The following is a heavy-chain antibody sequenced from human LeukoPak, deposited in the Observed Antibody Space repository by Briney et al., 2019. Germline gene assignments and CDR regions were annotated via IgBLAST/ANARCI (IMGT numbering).Heavy chain of an antibody. V-gene: IGHV3-23*01. Sequence: GGSLRLSCAAPGFTFSSYAMSWVRQAPGKGLEWVSAISGSGGSTYYADSVKGRFTISRDNSKNTLYLQMNSLRAEDTAVHYCAKVLTLLGYCSSTSCYGPIDYWGQGTLVTVSS. CDR3: AKVLTLLGYCSSTSCYGPIDY. J-gene: IGHJ4*02. CDR1: GFTFSSYA. D-gene: IGHD2-2*01. CDR2: ISGSGGST.